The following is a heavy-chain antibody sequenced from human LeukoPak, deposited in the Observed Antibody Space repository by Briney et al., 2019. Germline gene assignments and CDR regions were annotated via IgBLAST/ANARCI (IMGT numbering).Heavy chain of an antibody. CDR1: GYTSTSYG. CDR2: ISAYNGNT. J-gene: IGHJ4*02. CDR3: ARDRARAVSGWTDQPADY. D-gene: IGHD6-19*01. V-gene: IGHV1-18*01. Sequence: ASVKVSCKASGYTSTSYGISWVRQAPGQGLEWMGWISAYNGNTNYAQKLQGRVTMTTDTSSSTAYMELRSLRSDDTAVYYCARDRARAVSGWTDQPADYWGQGTLVTVSS.